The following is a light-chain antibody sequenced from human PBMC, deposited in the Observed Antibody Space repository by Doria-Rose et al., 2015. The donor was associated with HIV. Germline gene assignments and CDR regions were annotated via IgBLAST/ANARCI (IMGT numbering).Light chain of an antibody. CDR1: QRVKRSY. CDR3: QQYGTSRGT. J-gene: IGKJ5*01. CDR2: DAS. V-gene: IGKV3-20*01. Sequence: EIVMTQSPGTLTLSPGERATLSCRASQRVKRSYLAWYQQKPGQAHRLLISDASTRATGIPDRFSGSGSGTDFTLTISRLEPEDVAVYYCQQYGTSRGTFGQGTRLEIK.